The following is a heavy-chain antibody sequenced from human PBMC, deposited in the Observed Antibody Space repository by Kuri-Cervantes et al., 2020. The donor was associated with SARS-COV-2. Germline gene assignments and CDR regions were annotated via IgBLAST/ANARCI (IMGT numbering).Heavy chain of an antibody. Sequence: GGSLRLSCAAFGFTFSSYAMRWVRQAPGKGLEWVAVISYDGSDRYYADSVKGRFTISRDNSKNTLYLQMNSLRAEDTAVYYCAKVWSGSYSHYYYYAMDVWGQGTTVTVSS. CDR3: AKVWSGSYSHYYYYAMDV. CDR1: GFTFSSYA. J-gene: IGHJ6*02. V-gene: IGHV3-30*04. D-gene: IGHD3-10*01. CDR2: ISYDGSDR.